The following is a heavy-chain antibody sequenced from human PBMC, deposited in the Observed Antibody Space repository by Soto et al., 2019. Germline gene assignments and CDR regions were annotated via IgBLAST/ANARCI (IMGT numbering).Heavy chain of an antibody. V-gene: IGHV3-23*01. CDR1: GFTFSSYA. CDR3: AKSPAPPIGAVSPTEYFQH. J-gene: IGHJ1*01. D-gene: IGHD6-19*01. CDR2: ISGSGGST. Sequence: PGGSLRLSCAASGFTFSSYAMSWVRQAPGKGLEWVSAISGSGGSTYYADSVKGRFTISRDNSKNTLYLQMNSLRAEDTAVYYCAKSPAPPIGAVSPTEYFQHWGQGTLVTVSS.